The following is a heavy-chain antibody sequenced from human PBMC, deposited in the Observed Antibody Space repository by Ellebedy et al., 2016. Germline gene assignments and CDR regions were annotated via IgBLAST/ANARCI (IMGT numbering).Heavy chain of an antibody. Sequence: SQTLSLTCGVSGGSFSGYYWTWIRQPPGEGLQWIGEVTHGGSTNYEPSLKSRVSMSVDTSKKQFTMNLTSVTAADTAMYYCARGRLMMRAARRNSYFEDYWGQGTLVTVSS. D-gene: IGHD6-6*01. CDR3: ARGRLMMRAARRNSYFEDY. J-gene: IGHJ4*02. CDR1: GGSFSGYY. V-gene: IGHV4-34*01. CDR2: VTHGGST.